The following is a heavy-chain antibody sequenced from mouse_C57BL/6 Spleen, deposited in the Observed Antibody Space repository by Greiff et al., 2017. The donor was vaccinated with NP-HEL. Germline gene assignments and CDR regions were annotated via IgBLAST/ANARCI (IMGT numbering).Heavy chain of an antibody. CDR1: GFTFSSYA. CDR3: ARDYYGSSYGYFDV. CDR2: ISDGGSYT. Sequence: DVKLQESGGGLVKPGGSLKLSCAASGFTFSSYAMSWVRQTPEKRLEWVATISDGGSYTYYPDNVKGRFTISRDNAKNNLYLQMSHLKSEDTAMYYCARDYYGSSYGYFDVWGTGTTVTVSS. D-gene: IGHD1-1*01. V-gene: IGHV5-4*01. J-gene: IGHJ1*03.